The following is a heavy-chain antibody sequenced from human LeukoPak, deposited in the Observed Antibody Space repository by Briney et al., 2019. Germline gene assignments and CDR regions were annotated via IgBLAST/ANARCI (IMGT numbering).Heavy chain of an antibody. CDR3: TREPERYYDSSGYPPWGMDV. J-gene: IGHJ6*02. D-gene: IGHD3-22*01. CDR1: GFTFGDYH. Sequence: PGGSLRLSCTASGFTFGDYHMSWVRQAPGKGLEWVGFIRSKAYGGTTEYAASVKGRFTISRDDSKSIAYLQMNSLKTEDTAVYYCTREPERYYDSSGYPPWGMDVWGQGTTVTVSS. V-gene: IGHV3-49*04. CDR2: IRSKAYGGTT.